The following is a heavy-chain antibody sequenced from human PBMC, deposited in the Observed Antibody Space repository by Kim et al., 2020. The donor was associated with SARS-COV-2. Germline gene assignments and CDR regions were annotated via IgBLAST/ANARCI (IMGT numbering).Heavy chain of an antibody. CDR1: GFTFTSSA. J-gene: IGHJ6*02. CDR2: IVVGSGNT. D-gene: IGHD6-13*01. Sequence: SVKVSCKASGFTFTSSAVQWVRQARGQRLEWIGWIVVGSGNTNYAQKFQERVTITRDMSTSTAYMELSSLRSEDTAVYYCAAGLLSSSWPNPSLYYGMDVWGQGTTVTVSS. V-gene: IGHV1-58*01. CDR3: AAGLLSSSWPNPSLYYGMDV.